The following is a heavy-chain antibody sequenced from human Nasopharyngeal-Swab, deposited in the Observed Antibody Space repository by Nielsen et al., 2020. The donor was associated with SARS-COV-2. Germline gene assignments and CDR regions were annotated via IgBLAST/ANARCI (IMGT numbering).Heavy chain of an antibody. D-gene: IGHD2-15*01. CDR3: TRDATLYYGMHV. Sequence: GGSLRLSCTASGCTFGDYVMSGVCGAPGKGLEWVGFIRSKAYGGTTEYAASVKGRFTISRDDSKSIAYLQMNSLKTEGTAVYYCTRDATLYYGMHVWGQGTTVTVSS. J-gene: IGHJ6*02. V-gene: IGHV3-49*04. CDR1: GCTFGDYV. CDR2: IRSKAYGGTT.